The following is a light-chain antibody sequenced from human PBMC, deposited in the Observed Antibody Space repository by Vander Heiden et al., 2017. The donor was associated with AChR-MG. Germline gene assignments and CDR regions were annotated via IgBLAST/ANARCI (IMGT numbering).Light chain of an antibody. V-gene: IGKV1-5*03. CDR3: QKNKNYPL. Sequence: DIQLTQSPSTLSASEGDRATITCRASPSIGTWFAWYKQKPGKAPKVLLYQASTRESGAPSRFSGSGSGTEFTLTISSLQPDDFETYHCQKNKNYPLFAQGTKVELK. CDR1: PSIGTW. CDR2: QAS. J-gene: IGKJ1*01.